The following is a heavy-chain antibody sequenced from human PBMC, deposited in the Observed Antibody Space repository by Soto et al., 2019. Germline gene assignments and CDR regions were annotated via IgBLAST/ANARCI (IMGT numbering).Heavy chain of an antibody. J-gene: IGHJ6*02. Sequence: QVQLQESGPGLVKPSQTLSLTCTVSGGSISSGGYYWSWIRRHPGKGLEWIGYIYYSGSTYYNPSLKSRVTISVDTSKNQFSLKLSSVTAADTAVYYCARVCGGDCHYGMDVWRQGTTVTVSS. CDR1: GGSISSGGYY. V-gene: IGHV4-31*03. CDR3: ARVCGGDCHYGMDV. D-gene: IGHD2-21*02. CDR2: IYYSGST.